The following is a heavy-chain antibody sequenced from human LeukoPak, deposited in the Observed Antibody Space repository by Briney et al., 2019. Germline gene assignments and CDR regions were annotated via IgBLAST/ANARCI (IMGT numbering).Heavy chain of an antibody. CDR2: ISTSGSTK. Sequence: PGGSLRLSCAASGFTFSSYAMNWVRQAPGKGLEWVSYISTSGSTKYYADSVKGRFTISRDNAKNSLYLQMNSLRAEDTAVYYCAGAGFDYWGQGTLVTVSS. CDR3: AGAGFDY. CDR1: GFTFSSYA. D-gene: IGHD4/OR15-4a*01. J-gene: IGHJ4*02. V-gene: IGHV3-48*03.